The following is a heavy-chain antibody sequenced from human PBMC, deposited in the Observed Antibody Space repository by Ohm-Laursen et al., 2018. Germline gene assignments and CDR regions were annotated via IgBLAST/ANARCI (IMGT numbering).Heavy chain of an antibody. V-gene: IGHV3-21*04. D-gene: IGHD2-15*01. CDR1: GFTVSSNY. J-gene: IGHJ1*01. CDR2: ISSSSSYI. CDR3: AKVPRYCSGGSCRGGYFQY. Sequence: SLRLSCAASGFTVSSNYMNWVRQAPGKGLEWVSSISSSSSYIYYADSVKGRFSISRDSSKNTLYLQMNSLRAEDTAVYYCAKVPRYCSGGSCRGGYFQYWGQGTLVTVSS.